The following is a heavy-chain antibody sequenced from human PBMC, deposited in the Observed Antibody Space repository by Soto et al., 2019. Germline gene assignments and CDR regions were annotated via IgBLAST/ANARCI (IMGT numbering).Heavy chain of an antibody. D-gene: IGHD6-19*01. CDR1: GYTFTSYD. J-gene: IGHJ6*04. CDR2: MNPNSGNT. Sequence: QVQLVQSGAEVKKPGASVKVSCKASGYTFTSYDINWVRQATGQGLEWMGWMNPNSGNTGYAQKFQGRVTRPGNTPKSKPKMELSSRRCEDTAVYYCARDHSGAWYAPYYYYGMDVWGKGTTATVPS. V-gene: IGHV1-8*01. CDR3: ARDHSGAWYAPYYYYGMDV.